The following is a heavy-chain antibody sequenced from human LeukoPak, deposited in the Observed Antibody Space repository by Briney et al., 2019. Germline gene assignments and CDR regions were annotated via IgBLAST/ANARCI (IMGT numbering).Heavy chain of an antibody. CDR3: ASYDSSRTKDR. J-gene: IGHJ4*02. D-gene: IGHD3-22*01. V-gene: IGHV3-21*05. CDR2: ISSSSSYI. Sequence: GGSPRLFCASSGLTISSYSLNCVPHAPGEGLECVSYISSSSSYIYYADSVKGRFTISRDNAKNSLYLQMNSLRAEDTAVYYCASYDSSRTKDRWGQGTLVTVSS. CDR1: GLTISSYS.